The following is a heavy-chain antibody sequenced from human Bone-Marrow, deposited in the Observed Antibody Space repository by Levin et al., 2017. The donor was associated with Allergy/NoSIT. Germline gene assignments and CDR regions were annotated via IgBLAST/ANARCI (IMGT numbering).Heavy chain of an antibody. CDR3: ARYNYEYNALDI. V-gene: IGHV3-13*05. J-gene: IGHJ3*02. Sequence: SLLLSRAASGFTFRTHDMHWVRQGTGPFLSFFSPLFPSFSPYSPSSFMGRFTISRENAKNSLYLQMNGLSAGDTAVYYCARYNYEYNALDIWGQGTMVTVSS. D-gene: IGHD5-18*01. CDR2: LFPSFSP. CDR1: GFTFRTHD.